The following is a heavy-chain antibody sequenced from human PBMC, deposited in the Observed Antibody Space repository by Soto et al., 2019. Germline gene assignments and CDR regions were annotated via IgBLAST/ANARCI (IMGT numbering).Heavy chain of an antibody. J-gene: IGHJ5*02. V-gene: IGHV1-69*02. CDR2: IIPILGIA. CDR3: ASITEYSSSYWFDP. D-gene: IGHD6-6*01. Sequence: PVKVSCQASGGTFSSYTISWVRQAPGQGLEWMGRIIPILGIANYAQKFQGRVTITADKSTSTAYMELSSLRSEDTAVYYCASITEYSSSYWFDPWGQGTLVTVSS. CDR1: GGTFSSYT.